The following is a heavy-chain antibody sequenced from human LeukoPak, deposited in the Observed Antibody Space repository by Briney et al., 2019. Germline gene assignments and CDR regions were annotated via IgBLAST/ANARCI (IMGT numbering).Heavy chain of an antibody. CDR3: ARSNSSGDYYFDN. D-gene: IGHD4-17*01. CDR2: IYAGGST. CDR1: GFTVSSNY. Sequence: GGSLRLSCAASGFTVSSNYMSWVRQAPGKGLEWVSFIYAGGSTYYADSVKGRFSISRDNYKNTLYLQMTTLRAEATAVYYCARSNSSGDYYFDNRGPRTLVTASS. J-gene: IGHJ4*02. V-gene: IGHV3-53*01.